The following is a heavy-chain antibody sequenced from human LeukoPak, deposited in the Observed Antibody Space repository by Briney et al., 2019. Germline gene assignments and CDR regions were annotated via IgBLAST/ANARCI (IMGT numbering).Heavy chain of an antibody. D-gene: IGHD2/OR15-2a*01. J-gene: IGHJ5*02. CDR2: INPNSGGT. V-gene: IGHV1-2*02. Sequence: ASVKVSCKASGYTFTGYYMHWVRQAPGQGLEWMGWINPNSGGTNYAQKFQGRVTMTRDTSISTAYMEVSRLRSDDTATYYCARDKGPRINWFDPWGQGTLVTVSS. CDR3: ARDKGPRINWFDP. CDR1: GYTFTGYY.